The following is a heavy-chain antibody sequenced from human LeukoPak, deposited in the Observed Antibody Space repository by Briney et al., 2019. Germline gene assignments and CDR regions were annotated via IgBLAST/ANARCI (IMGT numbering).Heavy chain of an antibody. D-gene: IGHD3-10*01. J-gene: IGHJ3*02. CDR3: ARERGSGVIGAFDI. V-gene: IGHV1-69*05. Sequence: GASVKVSCKASGGTLSSYAISWVRQAPGQGLEWMGRIIPIFGTANYAQKFQGRVTITTDESTSTAYMELSSLRSEDTAVYYCARERGSGVIGAFDIWGQGTMVTDSS. CDR2: IIPIFGTA. CDR1: GGTLSSYA.